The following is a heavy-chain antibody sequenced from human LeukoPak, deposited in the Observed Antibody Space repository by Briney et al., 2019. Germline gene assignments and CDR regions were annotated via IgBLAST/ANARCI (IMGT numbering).Heavy chain of an antibody. D-gene: IGHD6-19*01. CDR1: GYSLSSGYY. CDR2: LYHSGST. J-gene: IGHJ4*02. Sequence: LETLSLTCAFSGYSLSSGYYWGWIRPRPGKGLEWTGSLYHSGSTYYNPSLKRRVTISVDTSKNQFSLKLSSVTAADTAVYYCARVGYSSGWFVDYWGQGTLVTVSS. V-gene: IGHV4-38-2*01. CDR3: ARVGYSSGWFVDY.